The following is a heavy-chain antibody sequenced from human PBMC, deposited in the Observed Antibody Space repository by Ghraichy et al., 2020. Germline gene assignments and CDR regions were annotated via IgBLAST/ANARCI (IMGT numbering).Heavy chain of an antibody. CDR2: ISSSSSYI. CDR3: ASHPPSWGYSSSWDPVGYFDY. J-gene: IGHJ4*02. Sequence: GGSLRLSCAASGFTFSSYSMNWVRQAPGKGLEWVSSISSSSSYIYYADSVKGRFTISRDNTKNSLYLQMNSLRAEDTAVYYCASHPPSWGYSSSWDPVGYFDYWGQGTLVTVSS. CDR1: GFTFSSYS. D-gene: IGHD6-13*01. V-gene: IGHV3-21*01.